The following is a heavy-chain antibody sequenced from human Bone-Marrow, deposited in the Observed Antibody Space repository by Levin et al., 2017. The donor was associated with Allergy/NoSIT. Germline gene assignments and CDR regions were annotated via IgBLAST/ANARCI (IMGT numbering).Heavy chain of an antibody. J-gene: IGHJ4*02. Sequence: LSLTCAASGFIFSNYAMNWVRQAPGKGLEWISVIGDKTYYADSMKGRLTSSRDNSRSTVYLQLNSLRAEDSAIYYCAKGIFFSSFSATDHWGQGPLVTVSS. CDR1: GFIFSNYA. CDR2: IGDKT. D-gene: IGHD2/OR15-2a*01. V-gene: IGHV3-23*01. CDR3: AKGIFFSSFSATDH.